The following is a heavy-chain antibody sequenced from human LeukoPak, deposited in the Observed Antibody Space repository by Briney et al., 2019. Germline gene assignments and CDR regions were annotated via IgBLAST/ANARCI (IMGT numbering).Heavy chain of an antibody. CDR3: ARIYGSGSYWNYYYYYMDV. CDR1: GGSISSYY. J-gene: IGHJ6*03. CDR2: IYTSGST. V-gene: IGHV4-4*09. D-gene: IGHD3-10*01. Sequence: PSETLSLTCTVSGGSISSYYWSWIRQPPGKGLEWIGYIYTSGSTNYNPSLKSRVTISVDTSKNQFSLKLSSVTAADTAVYYCARIYGSGSYWNYYYYYMDVWGKGTTVTVSS.